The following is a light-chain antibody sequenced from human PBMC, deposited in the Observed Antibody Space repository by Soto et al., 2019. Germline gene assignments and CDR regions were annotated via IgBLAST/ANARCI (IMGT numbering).Light chain of an antibody. CDR1: SSDVGDNY. Sequence: QSVLTQPPPASGSPGQSVTISCTGTSSDVGDNYVSWYQQHLGKAPKLIIYEVSQRPSGVPDRFSGSKSGNTASLTVSGLQTEDEADYYCSAYAGSNNFVFGSGTKVTV. J-gene: IGLJ1*01. V-gene: IGLV2-8*01. CDR3: SAYAGSNNFV. CDR2: EVS.